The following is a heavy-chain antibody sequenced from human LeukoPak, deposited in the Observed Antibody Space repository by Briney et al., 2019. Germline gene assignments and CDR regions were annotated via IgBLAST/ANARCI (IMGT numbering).Heavy chain of an antibody. Sequence: SETLSLTCTVSGGSISSNYWSWIRQPPGKGLEWIGYIYYRGSTNYDPSLKSRVTISVDTSKNQFSLRLSSVTAADTAVYYCVRLADIVGAFDIWGQGTMVTVSS. V-gene: IGHV4-59*01. CDR1: GGSISSNY. D-gene: IGHD3-16*02. CDR2: IYYRGST. J-gene: IGHJ3*02. CDR3: VRLADIVGAFDI.